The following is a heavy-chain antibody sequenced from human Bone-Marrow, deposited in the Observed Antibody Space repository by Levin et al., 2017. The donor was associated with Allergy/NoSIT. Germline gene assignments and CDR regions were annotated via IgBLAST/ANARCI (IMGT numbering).Heavy chain of an antibody. Sequence: PGESLKISCAASGFTLSGYSMNWVRQAPGKGLEWVSSISSSSYYIYYADSLKGRFTVSRDNAKNSLFLQMDSLRAEDTAVYYCARPITATGKYFAYWGQGALVTVSS. CDR1: GFTLSGYS. CDR2: ISSSSYYI. J-gene: IGHJ4*02. CDR3: ARPITATGKYFAY. V-gene: IGHV3-21*01. D-gene: IGHD6-13*01.